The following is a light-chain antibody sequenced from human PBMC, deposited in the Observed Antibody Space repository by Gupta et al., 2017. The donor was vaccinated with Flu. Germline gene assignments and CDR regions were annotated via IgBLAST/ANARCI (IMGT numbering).Light chain of an antibody. CDR1: QSISNW. CDR2: AAS. CDR3: QHDNSYLYA. J-gene: IGKJ2*01. Sequence: DIQMTQSPSSLSASVGDRVTITCRASQSISNWLDWYQQKPGKAPKLLIYAASSVQSGAPSRFSGSGSETEFTLTISSLQPDDFATYYCQHDNSYLYAFGQGTKLEIK. V-gene: IGKV1-5*01.